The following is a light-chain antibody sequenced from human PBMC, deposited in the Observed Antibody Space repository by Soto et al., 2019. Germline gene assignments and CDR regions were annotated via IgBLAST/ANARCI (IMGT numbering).Light chain of an antibody. Sequence: DFVLTQTPLSLNATLGQPASISCKSSQGLAHSDGNTYLSWLQQRPGQPPRLLIYKTSNRFSGVPDRFSGSGVGTDFTLKISKVEAEDVGVYYCVEAALLPHAFGHGNKVEIK. V-gene: IGKV2-24*01. CDR2: KTS. J-gene: IGKJ1*01. CDR3: VEAALLPHA. CDR1: QGLAHSDGNTY.